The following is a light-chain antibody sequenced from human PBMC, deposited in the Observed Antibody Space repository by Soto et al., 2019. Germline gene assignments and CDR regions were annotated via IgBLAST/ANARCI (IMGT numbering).Light chain of an antibody. CDR1: QRVSSSY. CDR3: QQYGSSPLT. CDR2: GAS. Sequence: EIVLTQSPCTLSLSPGESATLSCRASQRVSSSYLAWYQQKPGQAPRLLIYGASSRATGIPDRFSGSGSGTDFTLTISRLETEDFAVYYCQQYGSSPLTFGGGTKVEIK. J-gene: IGKJ4*01. V-gene: IGKV3-20*01.